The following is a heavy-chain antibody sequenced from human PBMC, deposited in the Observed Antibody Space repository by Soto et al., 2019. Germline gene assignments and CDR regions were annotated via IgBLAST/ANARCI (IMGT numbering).Heavy chain of an antibody. Sequence: GASVKVSCKTSGGTFSTYTIYWVRQAPGQGLEWMGRIIPLFGTTKYAQNFQDGVTITAEESTSTTYMELSSLRAEDTAVYYCARRLDDRADEGFDVWGEGTAVTVSS. CDR3: ARRLDDRADEGFDV. D-gene: IGHD3-16*01. J-gene: IGHJ3*01. CDR2: IIPLFGTT. V-gene: IGHV1-69*13. CDR1: GGTFSTYT.